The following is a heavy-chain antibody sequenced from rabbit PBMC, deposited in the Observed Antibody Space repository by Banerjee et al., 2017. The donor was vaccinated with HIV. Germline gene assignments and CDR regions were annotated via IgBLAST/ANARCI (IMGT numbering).Heavy chain of an antibody. CDR3: ARDNAGYAGYGYAICPRFNL. CDR2: IYAGSSGST. J-gene: IGHJ4*01. D-gene: IGHD6-1*01. Sequence: QEQLVESGGGLVKPGASLTLTCTASASDISSYYMCWVRQAPGKGLEWIACIYAGSSGSTYYASWAKGRFTISKTSSTTVTLQMTSLTAADTATYFCARDNAGYAGYGYAICPRFNLWGPGTLVTVS. V-gene: IGHV1S45*01. CDR1: ASDISSYY.